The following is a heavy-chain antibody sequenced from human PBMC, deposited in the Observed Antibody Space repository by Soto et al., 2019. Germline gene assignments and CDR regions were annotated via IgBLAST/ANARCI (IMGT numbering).Heavy chain of an antibody. D-gene: IGHD6-19*01. J-gene: IGHJ6*02. CDR1: GGTFSSYA. Sequence: ASVKVSCKASGGTFSSYAISWVRQAPGQGLEWMGGIIPIFGTANYAQKFQGRVTITADESTSTAYMELSSLRSEDTAVYYCAARIAVAGHYYYYGMDVWGQGTTVTVSS. CDR2: IIPIFGTA. V-gene: IGHV1-69*13. CDR3: AARIAVAGHYYYYGMDV.